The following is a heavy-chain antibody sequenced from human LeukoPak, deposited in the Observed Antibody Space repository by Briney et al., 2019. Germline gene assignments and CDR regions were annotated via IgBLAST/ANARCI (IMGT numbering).Heavy chain of an antibody. CDR3: ARDHCTSSGCYEYYYYGVDV. V-gene: IGHV1-2*02. J-gene: IGHJ6*02. D-gene: IGHD2-2*01. Sequence: ASVKVSCKASGYTFTDYYIQWLRKAPGQGLAWMGWINPNSGGTNSAQKFQGRVTMTRDTSVSTAYMELSRLRSDDTAVYYCARDHCTSSGCYEYYYYGVDVWGQGTTVTVSS. CDR1: GYTFTDYY. CDR2: INPNSGGT.